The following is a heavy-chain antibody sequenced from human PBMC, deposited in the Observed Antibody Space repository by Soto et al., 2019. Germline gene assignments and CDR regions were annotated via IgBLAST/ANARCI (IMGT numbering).Heavy chain of an antibody. Sequence: SVKVSCKASGGTFSSYAISWVRQAPGQGLEWMGGIIPIFGTANYAQKFQGRVTITADKSTSTAYMELSSLRSEDTAVYYCAFRGYIYGSFGYWGQGTLVTVSS. D-gene: IGHD5-12*01. CDR1: GGTFSSYA. V-gene: IGHV1-69*06. J-gene: IGHJ4*02. CDR2: IIPIFGTA. CDR3: AFRGYIYGSFGY.